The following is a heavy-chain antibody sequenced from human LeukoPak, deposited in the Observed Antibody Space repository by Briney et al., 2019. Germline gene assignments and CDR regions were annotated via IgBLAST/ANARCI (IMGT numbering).Heavy chain of an antibody. J-gene: IGHJ4*02. CDR2: INHSGST. CDR1: GGSFSGYY. Sequence: SETLSLTCAVYGGSFSGYYWSWIRQPPGKGLEWIGEINHSGSTNYNPSLKSRVTISVDTSKNQFSLKLSSVTAADTAVYYCGGGHDSSGYYWGFYFDYWGQGTLVTVPS. CDR3: GGGHDSSGYYWGFYFDY. V-gene: IGHV4-34*01. D-gene: IGHD3-22*01.